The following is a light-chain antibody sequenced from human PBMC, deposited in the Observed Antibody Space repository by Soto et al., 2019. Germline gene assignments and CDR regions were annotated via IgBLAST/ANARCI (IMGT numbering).Light chain of an antibody. Sequence: QSALTQPPSASGSPGQSVTISCTGTSSDVGGYNYVSWYQQHPGKAPKLMIYEVSKRPSGVPDRFSGSKSGNTASLTIPGLQAEDEADYFCCSYAGTSTPYVFGTGTKVTVL. J-gene: IGLJ1*01. CDR2: EVS. CDR3: CSYAGTSTPYV. V-gene: IGLV2-8*01. CDR1: SSDVGGYNY.